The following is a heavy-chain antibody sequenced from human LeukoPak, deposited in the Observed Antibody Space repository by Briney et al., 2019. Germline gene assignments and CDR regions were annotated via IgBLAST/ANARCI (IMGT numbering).Heavy chain of an antibody. CDR2: ISWNSGSI. Sequence: GGSLRLSCAASGFTFDDYAMHWVRQGPGKGLEWVSGISWNSGSIAYADSVKGRFTISRDNAKNFLYLQMNSLRAEDTAVYYCARVGGSGSYYGDNWFDPWGQGTLVTVSS. D-gene: IGHD3-10*01. CDR1: GFTFDDYA. J-gene: IGHJ5*02. CDR3: ARVGGSGSYYGDNWFDP. V-gene: IGHV3-9*01.